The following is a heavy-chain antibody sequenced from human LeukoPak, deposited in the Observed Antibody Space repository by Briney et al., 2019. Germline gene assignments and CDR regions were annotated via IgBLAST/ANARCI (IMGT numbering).Heavy chain of an antibody. J-gene: IGHJ3*02. V-gene: IGHV3-48*03. CDR1: GFSFSSYE. D-gene: IGHD3-3*01. Sequence: GGSLRLSCAASGFSFSSYEMNWVRQAPGEGLEWVSYISSSGSTIYYADSVKGRFTISRDNAKNSLYLQMNSLRAEDTAVYYCARADAAIFFGGTYAHAFDMWGQGTMVTVSS. CDR3: ARADAAIFFGGTYAHAFDM. CDR2: ISSSGSTI.